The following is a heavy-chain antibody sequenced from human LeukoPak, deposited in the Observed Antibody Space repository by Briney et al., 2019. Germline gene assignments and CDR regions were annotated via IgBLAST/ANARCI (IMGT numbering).Heavy chain of an antibody. CDR2: IYYSGST. CDR3: ALRGLVRGFDP. CDR1: GGSISSSSYY. J-gene: IGHJ5*02. Sequence: KPSETLSLTCTVSGGSISSSSYYWGWIRQPPGKGLEWIGSIYYSGSTYYNPSLKSRVTISVDTSKNQFSLKLSSVTAADTAVYYCALRGLVRGFDPWGQGTLVTVSS. D-gene: IGHD2-2*01. V-gene: IGHV4-39*07.